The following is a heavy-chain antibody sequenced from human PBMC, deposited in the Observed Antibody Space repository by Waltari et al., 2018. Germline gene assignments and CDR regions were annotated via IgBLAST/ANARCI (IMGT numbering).Heavy chain of an antibody. CDR1: GFTVNGNH. CDR2: IYSGGST. Sequence: EEQLVESGGGLVQPGDSLRVSCAACGFTVNGNHMTWVRQAPGKGLEWVSVIYSGGSTEYADSVKGRFIISRDSSENTLYLQMNSLRAEDTAVYYCARESRDGYNGDAFDNWGQGTMVTVSS. J-gene: IGHJ3*02. CDR3: ARESRDGYNGDAFDN. D-gene: IGHD2-21*01. V-gene: IGHV3-66*02.